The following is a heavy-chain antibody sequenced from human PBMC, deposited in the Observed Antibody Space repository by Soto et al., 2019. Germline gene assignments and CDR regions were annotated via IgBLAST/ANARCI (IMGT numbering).Heavy chain of an antibody. CDR3: ARDRGRYCSSTSCYLFDP. CDR2: ISAYNGNT. D-gene: IGHD2-2*01. V-gene: IGHV1-18*01. J-gene: IGHJ5*02. CDR1: GYTFTSYG. Sequence: QVQLVQSGAEVKKPGASVKVSCKASGYTFTSYGISWVRQAPGQGLEWMGWISAYNGNTNYAQKRQGRVTMTTDTSTSTAYMELRSLRSDDTAVYYCARDRGRYCSSTSCYLFDPWGQGTLVTVSS.